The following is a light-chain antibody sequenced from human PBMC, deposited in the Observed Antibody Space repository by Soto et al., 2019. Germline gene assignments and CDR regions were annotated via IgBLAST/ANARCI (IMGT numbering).Light chain of an antibody. CDR1: QNIANDY. J-gene: IGKJ4*01. V-gene: IGKV3-20*01. CDR2: GAS. Sequence: EVALTQSPGILSLSPGARATLSCRSSQNIANDYLTWYQQKPGQAPRLLIFGASTRAPGIPDRFSGSGSGTDFTLTISKLEPEDFALFYCQQYGNSPLTFGGGTKVDIK. CDR3: QQYGNSPLT.